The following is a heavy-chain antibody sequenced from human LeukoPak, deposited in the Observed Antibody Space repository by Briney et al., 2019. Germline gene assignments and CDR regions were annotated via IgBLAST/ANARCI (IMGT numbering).Heavy chain of an antibody. Sequence: GASVKVSCKASGYTFTGYYMHCVRQTPGQGLEWMGGINPNSGDTNYLQKFQGRVTMTRDTSIATVFMNLSRLGFDDTALYYCARGGYSGFSFDYWGQGTLVTVSS. J-gene: IGHJ4*02. CDR1: GYTFTGYY. CDR2: INPNSGDT. V-gene: IGHV1-2*02. D-gene: IGHD5-12*01. CDR3: ARGGYSGFSFDY.